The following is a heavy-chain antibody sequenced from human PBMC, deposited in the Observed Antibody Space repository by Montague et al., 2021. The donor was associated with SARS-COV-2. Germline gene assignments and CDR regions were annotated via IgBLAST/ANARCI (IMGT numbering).Heavy chain of an antibody. D-gene: IGHD4-17*01. Sequence: SETLSLTCAIYGGSFSNYDWCWICKSPAPGLGLICLINHRSSTASYSSPRLRVAMSIYPSKNQISLALNSATAADTAVYCCAYPGNDYGYYFFNHWGQGTLVTVSS. V-gene: IGHV4-34*01. CDR1: GGSFSNYD. CDR2: INHRSST. CDR3: AYPGNDYGYYFFNH. J-gene: IGHJ4*02.